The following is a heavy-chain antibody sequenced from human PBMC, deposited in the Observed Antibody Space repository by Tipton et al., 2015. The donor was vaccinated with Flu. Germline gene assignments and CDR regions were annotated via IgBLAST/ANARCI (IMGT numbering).Heavy chain of an antibody. D-gene: IGHD2-8*01. Sequence: TLSLTCTVSGGSISSGNYYWSWIRQPAGKGLEWIGRVYTSGNTNYNPSLKSRVTISVDTSKNQFSLKLSSVTAADTAVYYCARGGIWNPYHVWGYWGQGTLVTVSS. CDR2: VYTSGNT. CDR1: GGSISSGNYY. CDR3: ARGGIWNPYHVWGY. V-gene: IGHV4-61*02. J-gene: IGHJ4*02.